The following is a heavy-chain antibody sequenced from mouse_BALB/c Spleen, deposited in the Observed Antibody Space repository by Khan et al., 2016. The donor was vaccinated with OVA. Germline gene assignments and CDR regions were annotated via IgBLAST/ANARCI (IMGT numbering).Heavy chain of an antibody. D-gene: IGHD2-12*01. V-gene: IGHV9-3*02. CDR1: GYTFTNYG. CDR2: IQTNTGEP. CDR3: ARESLLLYFDQ. J-gene: IGHJ2*01. Sequence: QIQLVQSGPELEKPGETVKISCKTSGYTFTNYGMNWVKQTPGKGLKWMGWIQTNTGEPTYAEEFKGRFAFSLETSASTAYLQLNNLKNEDAATYFCARESLLLYFDQWGQGTTLTVSS.